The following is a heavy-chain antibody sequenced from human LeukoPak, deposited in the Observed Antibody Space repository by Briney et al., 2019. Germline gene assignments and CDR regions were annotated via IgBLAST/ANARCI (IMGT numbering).Heavy chain of an antibody. Sequence: PGRSLRLSCAASGFTFSSYGMHWVRQAPGKGLEWVSVISYDGCNKYYADSVKGRFTISRDNSKNTLYLQMNSLRAEDTAVYYCAKDWSPLYYYDSSGYSDYWGQGTLVTVSS. J-gene: IGHJ4*02. CDR1: GFTFSSYG. D-gene: IGHD3-22*01. CDR3: AKDWSPLYYYDSSGYSDY. CDR2: ISYDGCNK. V-gene: IGHV3-30*18.